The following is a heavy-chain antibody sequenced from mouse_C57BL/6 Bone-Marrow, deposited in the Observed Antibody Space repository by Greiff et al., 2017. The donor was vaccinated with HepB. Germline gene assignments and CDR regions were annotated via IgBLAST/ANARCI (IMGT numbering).Heavy chain of an antibody. Sequence: QVQLQQPGAELVRPGSSVKLSCKASGYTFTSYWMHWVKQRPIQGLEWIGNIDPSDSETHYNQKFKDKATLTVDKSSSTAYMQLSSLTSEDSAVYYCARGGALRRDAFDYWGQGTSLTVSS. CDR3: ARGGALRRDAFDY. CDR1: GYTFTSYW. J-gene: IGHJ2*02. V-gene: IGHV1-52*01. CDR2: IDPSDSET. D-gene: IGHD2-12*01.